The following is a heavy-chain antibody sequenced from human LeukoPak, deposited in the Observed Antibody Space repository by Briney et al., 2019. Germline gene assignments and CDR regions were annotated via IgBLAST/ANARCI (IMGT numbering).Heavy chain of an antibody. Sequence: VKVSCKASGGTFSSYAISWVRQAPGQGLEWMGRIIPILGIANYAQKFQGRVTITADKSTSTAYMELSSLRSEDTAVYYGARALGGDYVWGSYRTDAFDIWGQGTMVTVSS. CDR3: ARALGGDYVWGSYRTDAFDI. D-gene: IGHD3-16*02. CDR2: IIPILGIA. J-gene: IGHJ3*02. V-gene: IGHV1-69*04. CDR1: GGTFSSYA.